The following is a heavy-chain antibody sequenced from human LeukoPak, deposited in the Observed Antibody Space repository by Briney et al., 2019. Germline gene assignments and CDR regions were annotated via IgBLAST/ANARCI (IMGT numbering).Heavy chain of an antibody. J-gene: IGHJ4*02. Sequence: GGSLRLSCAPSGLTVTSNYMSWIRQAPGKGLGWVSIIDRGGDTYYADSVKGRFTISRDNSKNSLYLQMNSLRAEDTAVYHCARHGYSTGAFDYWGQGTLVTVSS. CDR1: GLTVTSNY. CDR2: IDRGGDT. CDR3: ARHGYSTGAFDY. V-gene: IGHV3-53*01. D-gene: IGHD6-25*01.